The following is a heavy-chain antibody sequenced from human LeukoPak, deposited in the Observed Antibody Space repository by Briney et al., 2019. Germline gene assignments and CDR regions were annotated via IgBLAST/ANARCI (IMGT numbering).Heavy chain of an antibody. J-gene: IGHJ1*01. CDR2: ISSNGGST. CDR1: GFTFSSYA. CDR3: ARSGSEFGEFSAEYFQH. D-gene: IGHD3-10*01. Sequence: GGSLRLSCAASGFTFSSYAMHWVRQAPGKGLEYVSAISSNGGSTYYTNSVKGRFTISRDNSKNTLYLQMGSLRAEDMAVYYCARSGSEFGEFSAEYFQHWGQGTLVTVSS. V-gene: IGHV3-64*01.